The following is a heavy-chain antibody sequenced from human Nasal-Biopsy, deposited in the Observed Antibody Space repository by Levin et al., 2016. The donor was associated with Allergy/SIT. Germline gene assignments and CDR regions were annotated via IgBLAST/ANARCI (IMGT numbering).Heavy chain of an antibody. V-gene: IGHV4-39*01. J-gene: IGHJ3*02. CDR3: VRAGLCSGGSCGVAFDI. D-gene: IGHD2-15*01. CDR1: GASVRSGSYY. Sequence: SETLSLTCTVSGASVRSGSYYWGYIRQSPGKGLEWLGNVDYSGNTYYKPSLKNRVTISVDTAKNQFSLKVNSVTAADTAVYYCVRAGLCSGGSCGVAFDIWGQGTMVTVSS. CDR2: VDYSGNT.